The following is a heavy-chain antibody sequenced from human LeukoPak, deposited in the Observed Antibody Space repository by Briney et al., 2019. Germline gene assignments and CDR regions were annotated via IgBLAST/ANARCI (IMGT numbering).Heavy chain of an antibody. J-gene: IGHJ5*02. V-gene: IGHV1-8*03. CDR1: GYTFTSYD. Sequence: ASVKVSCKASGYTFTSYDINWVRQATGQGLEWMGWMNPNSGNTGYAQKFQGRVTITRDTSISTAYMELSRLRSDDTAVYYCARAPYYCSSTSCYADWFDPWGQGTLVTVSS. CDR2: MNPNSGNT. CDR3: ARAPYYCSSTSCYADWFDP. D-gene: IGHD2-2*01.